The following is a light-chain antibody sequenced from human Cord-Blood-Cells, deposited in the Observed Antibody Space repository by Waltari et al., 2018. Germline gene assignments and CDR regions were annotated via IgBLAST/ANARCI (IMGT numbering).Light chain of an antibody. CDR3: QSYDSSLSGSRV. V-gene: IGLV1-40*01. J-gene: IGLJ3*02. CDR2: GNS. Sequence: QSVLTQPPSVSGAPGQRVTISCTGSSSHIGAGYYVHWYQQLPGTAPKLIIYGNSNRPSGVPDRFSGSKSGTSASLAITGLQAEDEADYYCQSYDSSLSGSRVFGGGTKLTVL. CDR1: SSHIGAGYY.